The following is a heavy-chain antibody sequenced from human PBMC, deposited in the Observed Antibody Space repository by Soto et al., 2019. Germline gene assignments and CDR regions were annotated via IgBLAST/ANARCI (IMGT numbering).Heavy chain of an antibody. J-gene: IGHJ4*02. CDR1: GGSISNYY. CDR3: ARIRGYCSRTTCYALDY. CDR2: ISYSGST. D-gene: IGHD2-2*01. V-gene: IGHV4-59*08. Sequence: QVQLQESGPGLVKPSETLSLTCTVSGGSISNYYWSWIRQPPGEGLEWIGYISYSGSTNYSPSLKSRVTISVDTSKNQFSLKLSSVTAADTAVYYCARIRGYCSRTTCYALDYWGQGTLVTVSS.